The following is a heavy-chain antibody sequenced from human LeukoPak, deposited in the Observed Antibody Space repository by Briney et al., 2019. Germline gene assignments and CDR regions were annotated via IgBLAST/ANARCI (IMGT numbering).Heavy chain of an antibody. J-gene: IGHJ3*02. CDR1: GYTFTGYY. Sequence: ASVKVSCKASGYTFTGYYIQWVRQAPGQGLEWVGSINPNSGGTNYAQKFQGRVTMTRDTSITTAYMELSGLTSEDTAVYYCAIPPVDVAFDIWGQGTMVTVSP. CDR2: INPNSGGT. D-gene: IGHD2-15*01. V-gene: IGHV1-2*02. CDR3: AIPPVDVAFDI.